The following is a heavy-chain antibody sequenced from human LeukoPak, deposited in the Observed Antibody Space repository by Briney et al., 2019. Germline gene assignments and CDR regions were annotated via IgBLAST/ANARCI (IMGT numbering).Heavy chain of an antibody. D-gene: IGHD1-26*01. CDR1: GFTFSNYW. CDR2: IKQDGSER. CDR3: ASEVGAPFGY. V-gene: IGHV3-7*01. J-gene: IGHJ4*02. Sequence: GGSLRLSCAASGFTFSNYWMSWVRQAPGKGLEWVANIKQDGSERYYVDSVRGRFTISRDTAKNSLYLQMNSLRAEDTAVYYCASEVGAPFGYWGQGTLVTVSS.